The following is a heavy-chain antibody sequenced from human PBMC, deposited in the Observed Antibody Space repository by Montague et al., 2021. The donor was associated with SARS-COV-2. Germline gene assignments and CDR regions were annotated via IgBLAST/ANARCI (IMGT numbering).Heavy chain of an antibody. CDR3: AHRRGLLLSDAFDI. J-gene: IGHJ3*02. CDR1: GFSLSTSGVG. V-gene: IGHV2-5*02. CDR2: IYWDDDK. Sequence: PALVKPTQTLTLTCTFSGFSLSTSGVGVGWIRQPPGKALECLALIYWDDDKRYSPSLKSRLTITKDTSKNQVVLTMTNMDPVDTGTYYCAHRRGLLLSDAFDIWGQGTMVTVSS. D-gene: IGHD1-26*01.